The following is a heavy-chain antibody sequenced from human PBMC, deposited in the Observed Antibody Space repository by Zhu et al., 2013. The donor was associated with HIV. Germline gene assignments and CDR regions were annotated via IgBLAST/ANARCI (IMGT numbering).Heavy chain of an antibody. Sequence: QVQLVQSGAEVKKPGASVKVSCKVSGYTLTELSMHWVRQAPGKGLEWMGGFDPEDGETIYAQKFQGGVTMTEDTSTDTAYMELSSLRSEDTAVYYCATALIAAAGTYYYYGMDVWGQGTTVTGLL. V-gene: IGHV1-24*01. CDR2: FDPEDGET. J-gene: IGHJ6*02. CDR1: GYTLTELS. D-gene: IGHD6-13*01. CDR3: ATALIAAAGTYYYYGMDV.